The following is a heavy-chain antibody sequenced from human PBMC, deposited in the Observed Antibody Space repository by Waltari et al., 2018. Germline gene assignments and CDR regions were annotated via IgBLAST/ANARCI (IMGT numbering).Heavy chain of an antibody. Sequence: QVQLQQWGAGLLKPSETLSLTCAVYGGSFSGSYWSWSRQPPGKGLEWIGEINHSGSTNYNPSLKSRVTISVDTSKNQFSLKLSSVTAADTAVYYCARVFEDAFDIWGQGTMVTVSS. CDR1: GGSFSGSY. D-gene: IGHD3-9*01. J-gene: IGHJ3*02. CDR2: INHSGST. CDR3: ARVFEDAFDI. V-gene: IGHV4-34*01.